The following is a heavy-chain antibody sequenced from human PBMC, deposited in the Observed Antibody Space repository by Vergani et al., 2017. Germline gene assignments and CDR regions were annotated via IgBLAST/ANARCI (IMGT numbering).Heavy chain of an antibody. J-gene: IGHJ6*02. CDR1: GGSISSYY. D-gene: IGHD6-19*01. V-gene: IGHV4-59*12. CDR3: ASEGIAVAGTGGMDV. CDR2: IYYSGST. Sequence: QVQLQESGPGLVKPSETLSLTCTVSGGSISSYYWSWIRQPPGKGLEWIGYIYYSGSTNYNPSLKSRVTISVDTSKNQFALKLSSVTAADTAVYYCASEGIAVAGTGGMDVWGQGTTVTVSS.